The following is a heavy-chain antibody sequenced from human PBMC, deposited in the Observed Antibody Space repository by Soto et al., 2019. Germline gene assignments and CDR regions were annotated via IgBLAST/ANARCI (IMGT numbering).Heavy chain of an antibody. J-gene: IGHJ4*02. CDR3: ARVSSGSTKGRVSHFDY. V-gene: IGHV4-31*03. CDR2: IYYSGST. CDR1: GGSISSGGYY. D-gene: IGHD2-2*01. Sequence: SETLSLTCTVSGGSISSGGYYWSWIRQHPGKGLEWIGYIYYSGSTYYNPSLKSRVTISVDTSKNQFSLKLSSVTAADTAVYYCARVSSGSTKGRVSHFDYWGQGTLVTVS.